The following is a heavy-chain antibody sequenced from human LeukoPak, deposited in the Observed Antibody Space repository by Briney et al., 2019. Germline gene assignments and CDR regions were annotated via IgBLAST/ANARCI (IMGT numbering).Heavy chain of an antibody. CDR1: GFTFSNYA. J-gene: IGHJ6*02. Sequence: GGSLRLSCAASGFTFSNYAMSWVRQAPGKGLEWVSAISGSGGSTYYADSVKGRLTISRDNSKNTLDLQMNSLRAEDTAVYYCAKDPRFCSSTTCYYGMDVWGQGTTVTVSS. V-gene: IGHV3-23*01. D-gene: IGHD2-2*01. CDR2: ISGSGGST. CDR3: AKDPRFCSSTTCYYGMDV.